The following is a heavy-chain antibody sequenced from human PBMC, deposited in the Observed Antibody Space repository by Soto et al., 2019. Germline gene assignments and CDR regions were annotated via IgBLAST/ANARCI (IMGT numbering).Heavy chain of an antibody. Sequence: SETLSLTCAVSGGSISGSYYYWAWLRQSPGKGPEWIGSVFYTGFTSYNPSLESRVSVSVDTSKSQFPLKPSAVTAADTAVYYCATSQKGYNWNYFDHWGQGALVTVSS. J-gene: IGHJ4*02. CDR3: ATSQKGYNWNYFDH. D-gene: IGHD1-20*01. CDR2: VFYTGFT. CDR1: GGSISGSYYY. V-gene: IGHV4-39*01.